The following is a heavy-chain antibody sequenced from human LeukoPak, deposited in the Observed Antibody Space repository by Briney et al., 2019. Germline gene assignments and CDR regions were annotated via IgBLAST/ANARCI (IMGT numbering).Heavy chain of an antibody. V-gene: IGHV3-48*03. Sequence: GGSLRLSCAASGFPFSSYAMNWVRQAPGKGLEWVSYISSSGRTIYYADSVKGRFTISRDNAKNSLYLQMNSLRTEDTAVYYCASSTAIGYWGQGTLVTVSS. CDR3: ASSTAIGY. CDR2: ISSSGRTI. J-gene: IGHJ4*02. CDR1: GFPFSSYA.